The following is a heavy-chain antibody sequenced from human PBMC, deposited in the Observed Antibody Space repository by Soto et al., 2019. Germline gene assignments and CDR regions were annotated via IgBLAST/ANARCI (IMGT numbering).Heavy chain of an antibody. D-gene: IGHD6-13*01. V-gene: IGHV4-4*07. J-gene: IGHJ4*02. CDR1: GGSIGVDY. CDR3: ARGVGRSSWTSFDS. Sequence: SETLSLSSTVAGGSIGVDYWFLIRQPAGKGLEWIGRIYTSENTHYNPSLRSRVSMSLDTSKNQLSLNLSSVTAADTAVYYCARGVGRSSWTSFDSWGQGTLVTGSS. CDR2: IYTSENT.